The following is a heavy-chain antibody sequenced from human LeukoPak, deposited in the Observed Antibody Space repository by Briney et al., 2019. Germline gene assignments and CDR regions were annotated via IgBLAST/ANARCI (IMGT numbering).Heavy chain of an antibody. D-gene: IGHD4/OR15-4a*01. CDR1: GFTFSSYS. J-gene: IGHJ4*02. V-gene: IGHV3-23*01. CDR2: ISGNGENT. Sequence: GGSLRLSCAASGFTFSSYSMSWIRQAPGKGLEWVSAISGNGENTYYADSMKGRFTISRDNSKNILYLQMSSLRAEDTAIYYCTKKSPYGGRDYWGQGTLVTVSS. CDR3: TKKSPYGGRDY.